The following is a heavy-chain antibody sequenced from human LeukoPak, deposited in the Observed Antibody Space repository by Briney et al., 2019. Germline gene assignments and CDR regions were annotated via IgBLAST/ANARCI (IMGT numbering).Heavy chain of an antibody. CDR3: VRGGSKAAATFDY. D-gene: IGHD2-15*01. CDR1: GGSISSYY. J-gene: IGHJ4*02. CDR2: IYTSGST. Sequence: SETLSLTCTVSGGSISSYYRSWIRQPAGKGLEWIGRIYTSGSTNYNPSLKSRVTMSVDTSKNQFSLKLTSVTAADTAVYYCVRGGSKAAATFDYWGQGTLVTVSS. V-gene: IGHV4-4*07.